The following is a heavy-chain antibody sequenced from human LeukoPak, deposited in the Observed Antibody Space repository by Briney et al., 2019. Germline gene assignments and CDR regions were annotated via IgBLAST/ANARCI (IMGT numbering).Heavy chain of an antibody. CDR2: IWYDGNNK. D-gene: IGHD3-9*01. V-gene: IGHV3-33*01. CDR3: ARSTSSEYDIYHFDY. Sequence: GRSLRLSCAASGFTFSSYGMHWVRQAPGKGLEWVAGIWYDGNNKYYADSVKGRFTISRDNSKNTLYLQMNSLRAEDTAVYYCARSTSSEYDIYHFDYWGQGTLVTVSS. CDR1: GFTFSSYG. J-gene: IGHJ4*02.